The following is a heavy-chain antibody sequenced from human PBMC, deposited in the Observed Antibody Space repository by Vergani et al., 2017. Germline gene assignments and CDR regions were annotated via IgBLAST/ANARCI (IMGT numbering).Heavy chain of an antibody. CDR1: RFDFNSYS. CDR2: ISSSSKHI. J-gene: IGHJ6*02. CDR3: AGGRRTPYGSDYYYYYGMDV. Sequence: EVQLVESGGGLVKPGGSLRLSCAASRFDFNSYSMNWVRQAPGKGLEWVSSISSSSKHIYYADSVRDRFTISRDNAKNALYLQINSLRAEDTAIYYCAGGRRTPYGSDYYYYYGMDVWGQGTTVTVSS. D-gene: IGHD3-10*01. V-gene: IGHV3-21*01.